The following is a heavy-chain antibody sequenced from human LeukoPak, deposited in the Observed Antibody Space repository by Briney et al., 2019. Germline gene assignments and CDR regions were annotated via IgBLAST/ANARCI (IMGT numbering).Heavy chain of an antibody. D-gene: IGHD4-17*01. Sequence: GGSLRLSCAASGFTVSSNYMSWVRQAPGKGLEWVSVIYSGGSTNYADSVEGRFTISRDNTKNTVYLQMNSLRAEDAAVYYCARGATYAYYFDYWGQGILATVSS. V-gene: IGHV3-53*01. CDR3: ARGATYAYYFDY. J-gene: IGHJ4*02. CDR2: IYSGGST. CDR1: GFTVSSNY.